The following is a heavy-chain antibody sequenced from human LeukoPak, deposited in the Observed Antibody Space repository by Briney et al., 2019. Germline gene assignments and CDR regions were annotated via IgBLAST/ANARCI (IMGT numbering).Heavy chain of an antibody. CDR1: GGSISGHF. D-gene: IGHD1-26*01. Sequence: PSEALSLTCTVSGGSISGHFWSWIRQPPGKGLEWIGFVSYSGDTNYSPSFNGRVTISLDTSKSQFSLNLNSVTAADTAVYFRARGGASSRYFGYWGQGTLVTVSS. CDR3: ARGGASSRYFGY. J-gene: IGHJ4*02. CDR2: VSYSGDT. V-gene: IGHV4-59*11.